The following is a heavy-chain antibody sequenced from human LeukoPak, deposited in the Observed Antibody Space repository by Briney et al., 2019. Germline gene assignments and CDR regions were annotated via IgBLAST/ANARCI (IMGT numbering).Heavy chain of an antibody. V-gene: IGHV3-64*01. CDR2: ISSNGGST. D-gene: IGHD3-3*01. J-gene: IGHJ4*02. CDR3: ARVVLYYDFWSAYFHD. Sequence: PGGSLRLSCAASGFTFSYYAMHWVRQAPGKGLEYVSAISSNGGSTYYANSVKGRFTISRDNSKNTLYLQMGSLRAEDMAVYYCARVVLYYDFWSAYFHDWGQGTLVTVSS. CDR1: GFTFSYYA.